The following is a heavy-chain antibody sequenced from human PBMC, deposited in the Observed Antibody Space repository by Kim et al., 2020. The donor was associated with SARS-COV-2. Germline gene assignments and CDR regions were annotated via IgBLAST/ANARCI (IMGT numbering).Heavy chain of an antibody. CDR3: SRSPTGINILSYDY. D-gene: IGHD2-21*01. J-gene: IGHJ4*02. Sequence: GGSLRLSCAASGFSFNDYAMHWVRQAPGKGLEWVAAISSSGIITYYSDSVKGRFTISRDNSRSTLFLQMNSLRAEDTAVYYCSRSPTGINILSYDYFGQ. CDR1: GFSFNDYA. CDR2: ISSSGIIT. V-gene: IGHV3-30*04.